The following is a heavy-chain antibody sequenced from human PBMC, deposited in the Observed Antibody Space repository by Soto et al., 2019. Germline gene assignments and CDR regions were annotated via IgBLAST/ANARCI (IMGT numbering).Heavy chain of an antibody. CDR2: ISSSSSYI. CDR1: GFTFSSYS. J-gene: IGHJ6*02. D-gene: IGHD3-9*01. CDR3: AREDENAYDSMTGYYSFYYYGMDV. Sequence: GGSLRLSCAASGFTFSSYSMNWVRQAPGKGLEWVSSISSSSSYIYYADSVKGRFTISRENAKNALYLQMNSLRAEDAAVYYGAREDENAYDSMTGYYSFYYYGMDVWGQGTTVTVSS. V-gene: IGHV3-21*01.